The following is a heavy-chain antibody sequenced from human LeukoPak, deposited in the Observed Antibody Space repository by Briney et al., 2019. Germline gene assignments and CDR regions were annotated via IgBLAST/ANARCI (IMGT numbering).Heavy chain of an antibody. CDR1: GFTFSNYW. D-gene: IGHD5-12*01. CDR3: AGIVATSF. V-gene: IGHV3-7*02. J-gene: IGHJ4*02. Sequence: AGGSLRLSCAASGFTFSNYWMIWVRQAPGKGLEWVGNIKQDGSVKRYADSVRGRFSISRDNAQTSLYLQMNSLRAEDTAVYYCAGIVATSFWGQGTLVTVSS. CDR2: IKQDGSVK.